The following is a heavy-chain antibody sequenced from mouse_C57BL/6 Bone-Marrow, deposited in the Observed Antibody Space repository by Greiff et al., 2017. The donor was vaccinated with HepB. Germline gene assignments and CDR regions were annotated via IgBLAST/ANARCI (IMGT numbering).Heavy chain of an antibody. V-gene: IGHV7-3*01. Sequence: DVMLVESGGGLVQPGGSLSLSCAASGFTFTDYYMSWVRQPPGKALEWLGFIRNKANGYTTEYSASVKGRFTISRDNSQSILYLQMNALRAEDSATYYCAREGYLYYFDYWGQGTTLTVSS. J-gene: IGHJ2*01. CDR2: IRNKANGYTT. CDR3: AREGYLYYFDY. CDR1: GFTFTDYY.